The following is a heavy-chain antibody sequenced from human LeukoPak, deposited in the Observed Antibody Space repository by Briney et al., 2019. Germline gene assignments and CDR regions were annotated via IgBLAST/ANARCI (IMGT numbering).Heavy chain of an antibody. J-gene: IGHJ4*02. CDR1: GNSISSGHY. CDR2: IYLSGTT. V-gene: IGHV4-38-2*02. D-gene: IGHD3-9*01. Sequence: SETLSLTCSVSGNSISSGHYWGWIRQTPGKGLESIRSIYLSGTTYYNPSLKSRVTISVDTSKNQFSLKLSSVTAADTAVYFCARIFILSGFSSYFDHWGQGTLVTVSS. CDR3: ARIFILSGFSSYFDH.